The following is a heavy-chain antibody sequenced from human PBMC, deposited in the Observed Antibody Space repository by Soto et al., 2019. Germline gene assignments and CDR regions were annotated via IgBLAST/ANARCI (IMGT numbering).Heavy chain of an antibody. CDR1: GGTFSSYA. Sequence: SVKVSCKASGGTFSSYAISWVRQAPGQGLEWMGGIIPIFGTANYAQKFQGRVTITADESTSTAYMELSSLRSEDTAVYYCARLIRGGPGWLLGYWGQGTLVTVSS. D-gene: IGHD3-10*01. V-gene: IGHV1-69*13. CDR2: IIPIFGTA. CDR3: ARLIRGGPGWLLGY. J-gene: IGHJ4*02.